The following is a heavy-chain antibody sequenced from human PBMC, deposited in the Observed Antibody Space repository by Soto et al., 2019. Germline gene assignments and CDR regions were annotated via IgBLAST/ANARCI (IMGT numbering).Heavy chain of an antibody. CDR2: IYHSGST. D-gene: IGHD5-18*01. Sequence: PSETLSLTCAVSGGSISSGGYSWSWIRQPPGKGLEWIGYIYHSGSTYYNPSLKSRVTISVDRSKNQFSLKLSSVTAADTAVYYCARGGIQLWSRLSFDLWGRGTLVTVS. J-gene: IGHJ2*01. V-gene: IGHV4-30-2*01. CDR1: GGSISSGGYS. CDR3: ARGGIQLWSRLSFDL.